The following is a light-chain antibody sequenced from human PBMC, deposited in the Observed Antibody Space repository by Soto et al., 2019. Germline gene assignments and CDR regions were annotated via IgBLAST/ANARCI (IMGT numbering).Light chain of an antibody. Sequence: EIVLTQSPGTLSLSPGEGASLSCRASQSVFNNYLAWYQQKPGQSPRLLIYDASSRATGMPDRFSGSGSGTDFTLTISRLEPDDGAVYYCQQYGNSVSTVGRGTKLEIK. CDR1: QSVFNNY. CDR3: QQYGNSVST. V-gene: IGKV3-20*01. J-gene: IGKJ2*01. CDR2: DAS.